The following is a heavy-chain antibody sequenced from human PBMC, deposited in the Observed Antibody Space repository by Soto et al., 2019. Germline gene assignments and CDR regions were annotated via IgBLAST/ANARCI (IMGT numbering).Heavy chain of an antibody. CDR2: ISKSDYT. J-gene: IGHJ4*02. CDR1: GFAFNNYG. CDR3: AREDSIIIPAVSDF. V-gene: IGHV3-21*01. D-gene: IGHD2-2*01. Sequence: GVLRLSCTVSGFAFNNYGINWVRQAPGKGLEWVSSISKSDYTYYSDSVKGRFTISRDNAKNSVSLQMNTLRVEDTAVYYCAREDSIIIPAVSDFWGQGTLVTVSS.